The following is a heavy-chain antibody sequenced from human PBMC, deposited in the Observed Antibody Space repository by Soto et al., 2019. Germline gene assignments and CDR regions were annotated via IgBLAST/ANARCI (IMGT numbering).Heavy chain of an antibody. CDR2: ISYDGSNK. J-gene: IGHJ4*02. Sequence: QVQLVESGGGVVQPGRSLRLSCAASGFTFSSYGMHWVRQAPGKGLEWVAVISYDGSNKYYADSVKGRFTISRDNSQNTLYLQMNSLRAEDTAVYYCATLIGWIYGDYSPLDYWGQGTLVTVSS. CDR3: ATLIGWIYGDYSPLDY. CDR1: GFTFSSYG. D-gene: IGHD4-17*01. V-gene: IGHV3-30*03.